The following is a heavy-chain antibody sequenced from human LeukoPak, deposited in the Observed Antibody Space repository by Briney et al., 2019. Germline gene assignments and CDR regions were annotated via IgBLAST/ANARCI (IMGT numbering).Heavy chain of an antibody. D-gene: IGHD3-22*01. CDR2: IYYSGSA. CDR3: ARNYDSSGNPWYYYYYMDV. J-gene: IGHJ6*03. V-gene: IGHV4-59*01. CDR1: GGSISSYY. Sequence: PSETLSLTCTVSGGSISSYYWSWIRQPPGKGLEWIGYIYYSGSANYNPSLKSRVTISVDTSKNQFSLKLSSVTAADTAVYYCARNYDSSGNPWYYYYYMDVWGKGTTVTVPS.